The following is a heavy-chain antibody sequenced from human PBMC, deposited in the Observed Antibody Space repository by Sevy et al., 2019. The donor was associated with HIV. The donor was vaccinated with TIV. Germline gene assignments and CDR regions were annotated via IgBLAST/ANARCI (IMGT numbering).Heavy chain of an antibody. CDR2: TKQDGSEK. CDR3: AREPLRTTGAFDI. V-gene: IGHV3-7*01. CDR1: GFTFSSYW. Sequence: GGSLRLSCAASGFTFSSYWMSWVRQAPGKGLEWVANTKQDGSEKYYVDSVKGRFTNSGDNAKNSLYLQMNSLRAKDTAVYYCAREPLRTTGAFDIWGQGTMVTVSS. D-gene: IGHD1-1*01. J-gene: IGHJ3*02.